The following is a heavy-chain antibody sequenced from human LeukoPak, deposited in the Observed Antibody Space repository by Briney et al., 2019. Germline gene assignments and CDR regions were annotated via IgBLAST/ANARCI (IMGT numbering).Heavy chain of an antibody. CDR2: ISYDGSNK. J-gene: IGHJ4*02. D-gene: IGHD2-15*01. V-gene: IGHV3-30-3*01. Sequence: PGGSLRLSCAASGFTFSSYAMHWVRQAPGKGLEWVAVISYDGSNKCYADSVKGRFTISRDNSKNTLYLQMNSLRAEDTAVYYCARGYPFFDYWGQGTLVTSPQ. CDR3: ARGYPFFDY. CDR1: GFTFSSYA.